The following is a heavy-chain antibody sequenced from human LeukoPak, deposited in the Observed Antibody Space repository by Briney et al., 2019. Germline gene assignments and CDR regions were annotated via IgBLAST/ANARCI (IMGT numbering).Heavy chain of an antibody. V-gene: IGHV4-39*01. CDR3: ARHLGGGVVRTFFFDY. Sequence: SETLSLTCTVSGGSISSSSYYWGWLRQPPGKGLEWIGSIYYSGSTYYNPSLKSRVTISVDTSKNQFSLKLSSVTAADTAVYYCARHLGGGVVRTFFFDYWGQGTLVTVSS. CDR1: GGSISSSSYY. D-gene: IGHD2-2*01. CDR2: IYYSGST. J-gene: IGHJ4*02.